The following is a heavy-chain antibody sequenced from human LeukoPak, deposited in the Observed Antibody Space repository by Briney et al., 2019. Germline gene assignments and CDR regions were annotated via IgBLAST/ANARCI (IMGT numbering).Heavy chain of an antibody. CDR1: GYTFTDYY. J-gene: IGHJ4*02. V-gene: IGHV1-2*02. CDR3: ARDLAMYSPDLDY. Sequence: ASVKVSCKASGYTFTDYYLHWVRQAPGHGLEWMGWINPKTGVTKYAQNFQGRVTMTRDTSINTAYMEVSRLRSDDTAVFYCARDLAMYSPDLDYWGPGNPGHRLL. D-gene: IGHD1-26*01. CDR2: INPKTGVT.